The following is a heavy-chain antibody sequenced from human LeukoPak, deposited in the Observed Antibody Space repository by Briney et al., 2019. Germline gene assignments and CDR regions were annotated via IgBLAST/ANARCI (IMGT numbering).Heavy chain of an antibody. J-gene: IGHJ4*02. CDR1: GFTFSSYG. V-gene: IGHV3-30*02. D-gene: IGHD6-6*01. Sequence: PGGFLRLSCVASGFTFSSYGMHWVRQAPGKGLEWVAFIRYDGSNEYVDSVKGRFTISRDNSKNTLYLQMDSLKPEDTAVYYCANLARPLDYWGQGALVTVSS. CDR2: IRYDGSNE. CDR3: ANLARPLDY.